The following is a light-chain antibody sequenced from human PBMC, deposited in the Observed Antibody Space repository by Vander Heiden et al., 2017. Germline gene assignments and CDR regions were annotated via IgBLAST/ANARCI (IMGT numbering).Light chain of an antibody. Sequence: DIVMTQSPLSLPVTPGEPASISCRSSQSLLSSNGKTYLDWYLQKPGQSPQLLIYLASNRAPGVPDRFSGSGSGTDFTLEISRVEAEDVGVYYCRQVLQTPRTFGQGTKVEIK. V-gene: IGKV2-28*01. J-gene: IGKJ1*01. CDR2: LAS. CDR3: RQVLQTPRT. CDR1: QSLLSSNGKTY.